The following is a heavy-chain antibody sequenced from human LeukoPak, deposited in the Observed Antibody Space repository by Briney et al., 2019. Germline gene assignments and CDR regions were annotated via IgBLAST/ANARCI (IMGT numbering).Heavy chain of an antibody. J-gene: IGHJ4*02. D-gene: IGHD6-19*01. CDR2: ISGSGGST. Sequence: GGSLRLSCAASGFTFSSYAMSWVRQAPGKGLEWVSAISGSGGSTYYADSVKGRFTISRDNSKNTLYLQMNSLRAEDTAVYYCAKDGSSGWTPYYFDYWGQGTLVTVSS. CDR3: AKDGSSGWTPYYFDY. V-gene: IGHV3-23*01. CDR1: GFTFSSYA.